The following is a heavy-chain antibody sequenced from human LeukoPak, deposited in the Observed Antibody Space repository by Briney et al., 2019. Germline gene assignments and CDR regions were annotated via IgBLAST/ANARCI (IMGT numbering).Heavy chain of an antibody. CDR1: GGSFSGYY. D-gene: IGHD1-26*01. CDR2: INHSGST. CDR3: ASGGSFFEN. J-gene: IGHJ4*02. Sequence: KTSETLSLTCAVYGGSFSGYYWSWIRQPPGKGLEWIGEINHSGSTNYNPSLKSRVTLSVDTPKNQFSLKLTSVTAADTAVYYCASGGSFFENWGQGTLVTVSS. V-gene: IGHV4-34*01.